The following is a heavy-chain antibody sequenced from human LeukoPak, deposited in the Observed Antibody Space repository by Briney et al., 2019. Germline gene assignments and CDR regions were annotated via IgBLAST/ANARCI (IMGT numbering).Heavy chain of an antibody. CDR1: GFTISSKY. CDR3: AGNYPGFDP. D-gene: IGHD5-24*01. Sequence: PGWSLRLSCAAPGFTISSKYMSWVRQAQGKGLEWVSLIYSGGSTYYADSVKGRFTISRDNSKNTLYLQMNSLRAEDTAVYYCAGNYPGFDPWGQGTLVTVSS. J-gene: IGHJ5*02. CDR2: IYSGGST. V-gene: IGHV3-66*01.